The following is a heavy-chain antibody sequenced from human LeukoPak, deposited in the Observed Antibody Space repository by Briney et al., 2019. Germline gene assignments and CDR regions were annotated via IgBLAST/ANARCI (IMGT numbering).Heavy chain of an antibody. Sequence: SETLSLTCTVSGGSISSGGYCWSWIRQHPGKCLEWSGYIYYSGSTYYNPSLKSRVTISVETSKNQFSLKLSSVTAADTAVYYCARDGSAIPFDYWGQGTLVTVSS. J-gene: IGHJ4*02. D-gene: IGHD2-21*02. CDR1: GGSISSGGYC. CDR3: ARDGSAIPFDY. CDR2: IYYSGST. V-gene: IGHV4-31*03.